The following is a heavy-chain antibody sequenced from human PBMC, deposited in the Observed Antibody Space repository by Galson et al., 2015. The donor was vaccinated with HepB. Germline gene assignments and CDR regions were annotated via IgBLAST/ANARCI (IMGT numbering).Heavy chain of an antibody. D-gene: IGHD4-17*01. J-gene: IGHJ4*02. CDR3: VREHGYGGYRTSDY. CDR1: GFTVSNHG. Sequence: SLRLSCAASGFTVSNHGMHWVRQAAGKGLEWLAVIAYDGSYEQYADSAKGRFTISRDTSKNTVHLQMYSLRAEDTGVYYCVREHGYGGYRTSDYWGQGTPVTVSS. CDR2: IAYDGSYE. V-gene: IGHV3-33*08.